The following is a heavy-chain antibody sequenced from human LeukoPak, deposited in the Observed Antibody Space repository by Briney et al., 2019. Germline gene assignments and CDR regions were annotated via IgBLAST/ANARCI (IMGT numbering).Heavy chain of an antibody. CDR1: GFTFSSYG. Sequence: GRSLRLSCAASGFTFSSYGMHWVRQAPGKGLEWVAVIWYDGSNKYYADSVKGRFTISRDNSKNTPYLQMNSLRAEDTAVYYCARERERVWFGELDQWRGVDYWGQGTLVTVSS. V-gene: IGHV3-33*01. D-gene: IGHD3-10*01. CDR3: ARERERVWFGELDQWRGVDY. CDR2: IWYDGSNK. J-gene: IGHJ4*02.